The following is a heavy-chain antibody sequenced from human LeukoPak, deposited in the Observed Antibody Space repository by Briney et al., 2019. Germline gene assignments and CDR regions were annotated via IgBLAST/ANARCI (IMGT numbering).Heavy chain of an antibody. J-gene: IGHJ4*02. V-gene: IGHV3-66*01. D-gene: IGHD4-17*01. CDR1: GFTVSSNY. CDR2: IYSGGST. Sequence: GGSLRLSCAASGFTVSSNYMSWVRQAPGKGLEWVSVIYSGGSTYYADSVKGRFTISRDNSKNTLYPQMNSLRAEDTAVYYCARADGDLLFDYWGQGTLVTVSS. CDR3: ARADGDLLFDY.